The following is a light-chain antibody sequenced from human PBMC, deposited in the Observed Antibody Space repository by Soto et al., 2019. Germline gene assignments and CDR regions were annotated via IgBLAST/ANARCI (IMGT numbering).Light chain of an antibody. CDR2: EVS. CDR3: SSFASNTNLV. CDR1: SSDVGGYNY. J-gene: IGLJ2*01. V-gene: IGLV2-8*01. Sequence: QSALTQPPSASGSPGQSVTISCTGTSSDVGGYNYVSWYQQHPGKAPKLMIYEVSKRPSGVPDRFSGSKSGNTASLTVSGLEAEDEAYYYCSSFASNTNLVFGGGTKLTVL.